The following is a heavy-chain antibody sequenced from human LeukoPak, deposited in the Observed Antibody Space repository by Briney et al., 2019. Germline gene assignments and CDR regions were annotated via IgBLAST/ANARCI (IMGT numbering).Heavy chain of an antibody. CDR3: ARVEAVAGNDAFDI. D-gene: IGHD6-19*01. CDR2: INPTGGST. J-gene: IGHJ3*02. V-gene: IGHV1-2*06. Sequence: GASVKVSCKASGYTFTSYHMHWVRQAPGQGLEWMGLINPTGGSTGYAQKFQGRVTMTRDTSISTAYMELSRLRSDDTAVYYCARVEAVAGNDAFDIWGQGTMVTVSS. CDR1: GYTFTSYH.